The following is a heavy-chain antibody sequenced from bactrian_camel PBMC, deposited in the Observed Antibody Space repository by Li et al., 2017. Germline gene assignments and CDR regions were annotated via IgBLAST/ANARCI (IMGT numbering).Heavy chain of an antibody. D-gene: IGHD6*01. V-gene: IGHV3S53*01. Sequence: HVQLVESGGGLVQPGGSLRLSCVASASTYPTCSMGRYRQPPGQERAMVATISSDDTTYYADAVKGRFTISQDYDKNTVTLQMNSLKPEDTAMYYCNIKCYDGIRWFEAGWGQGTQVTVS. CDR3: NIKCYDGIRWFEAG. CDR1: ASTYPTCS. J-gene: IGHJ4*01. CDR2: ISSDDTT.